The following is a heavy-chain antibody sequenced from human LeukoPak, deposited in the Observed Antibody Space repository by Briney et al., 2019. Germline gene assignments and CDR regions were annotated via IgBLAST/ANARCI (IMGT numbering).Heavy chain of an antibody. J-gene: IGHJ4*02. Sequence: GESLNISCKCSGYTFTSYWITWARQMRGKGLAWMGRIDPSDSYTNYSPSFQGHVTISADKSISTAYLQWSSLKASDTAMYDCARGYSGYDAVDYWGQGTLVTVSS. CDR3: ARGYSGYDAVDY. V-gene: IGHV5-10-1*01. CDR2: IDPSDSYT. D-gene: IGHD5-12*01. CDR1: GYTFTSYW.